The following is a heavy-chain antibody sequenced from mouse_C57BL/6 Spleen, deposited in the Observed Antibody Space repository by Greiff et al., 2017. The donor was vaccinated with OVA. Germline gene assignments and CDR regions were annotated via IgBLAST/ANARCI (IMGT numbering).Heavy chain of an antibody. D-gene: IGHD1-1*01. Sequence: EVKLVESGPGLAKPSQTLSLTCSVTGYSITSDYWNWIRKFPGNKLEYMGYISYSGSTYYNPSPKSRISITRDTSKNQYYLQLNSVTTEDTATYYCARLNYGSSLDWYFDVWGTGTTVTVSS. CDR2: ISYSGST. J-gene: IGHJ1*03. V-gene: IGHV3-8*01. CDR3: ARLNYGSSLDWYFDV. CDR1: GYSITSDY.